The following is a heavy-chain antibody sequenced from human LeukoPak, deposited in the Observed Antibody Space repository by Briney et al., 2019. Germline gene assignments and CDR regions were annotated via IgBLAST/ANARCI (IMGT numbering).Heavy chain of an antibody. CDR1: GFTFTTYG. V-gene: IGHV1-18*01. J-gene: IGHJ4*02. Sequence: VASVKVSCKASGFTFTTYGLSWVRQAPGQGLEWMGWISAYNGNTNYAQKLQARVTMTTDTSTSTAYMELRSLRSDDTAIYYCARDRPRLYSTSYLGDFDYWGQGTLVTVSS. CDR2: ISAYNGNT. D-gene: IGHD6-13*01. CDR3: ARDRPRLYSTSYLGDFDY.